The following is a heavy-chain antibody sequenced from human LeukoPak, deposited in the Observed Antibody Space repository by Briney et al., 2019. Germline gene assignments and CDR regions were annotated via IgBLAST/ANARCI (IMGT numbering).Heavy chain of an antibody. D-gene: IGHD2-21*02. CDR3: ARGWVATIDY. CDR2: IYSGGST. J-gene: IGHJ4*02. CDR1: GFTFSNAW. Sequence: GGSLRLSCAASGFTFSNAWMSWVRQAPGKGLEWVSVIYSGGSTYYADSVKGRFTISRDNSKNTVYLQMNSLRAEDTAVYYCARGWVATIDYWGQGTLVTVSS. V-gene: IGHV3-66*01.